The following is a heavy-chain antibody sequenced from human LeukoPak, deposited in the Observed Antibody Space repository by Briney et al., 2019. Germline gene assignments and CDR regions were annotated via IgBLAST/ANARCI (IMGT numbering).Heavy chain of an antibody. D-gene: IGHD6-13*01. J-gene: IGHJ4*02. V-gene: IGHV1-18*01. Sequence: GASVKVSCKASGYTFTSYGISWVRQAPGQGLEWMGWISAYNGNTNYAQKLQGRVTMTTDTSTSTAYMELRSLRSDDTAVYYCARDRGIAAAVDLFDYWGQGTLVTVSS. CDR1: GYTFTSYG. CDR3: ARDRGIAAAVDLFDY. CDR2: ISAYNGNT.